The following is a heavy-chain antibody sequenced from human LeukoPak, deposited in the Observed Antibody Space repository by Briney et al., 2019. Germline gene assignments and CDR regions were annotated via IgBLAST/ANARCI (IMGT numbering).Heavy chain of an antibody. Sequence: GGSLRLSCAASGFTFNNYEMNWLRQAPGKGLEWISYISSSGSTKYSADSVRGRFTISRDNAKNSLYLQMHSVRAEHAAVYYCSSRRRYNYVYGWGQGTLVTVSS. V-gene: IGHV3-48*03. CDR2: ISSSGSTK. CDR1: GFTFNNYE. CDR3: SSRRRYNYVYG. D-gene: IGHD5-18*01. J-gene: IGHJ4*02.